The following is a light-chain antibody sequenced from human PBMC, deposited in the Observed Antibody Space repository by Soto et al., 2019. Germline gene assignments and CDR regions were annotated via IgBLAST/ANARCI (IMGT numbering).Light chain of an antibody. CDR3: QQYEDIPIT. V-gene: IGKV1-33*01. J-gene: IGKJ5*01. CDR2: DAS. CDR1: QSISSY. Sequence: DIQMTQSPSSLSASVGDRATITCRASQSISSYLNWYQQKPGKAPRLLIYDASNLETGVPSRFSGSGSGTDFTFTISSLQPEDIATYYCQQYEDIPITFGQGTRLEIK.